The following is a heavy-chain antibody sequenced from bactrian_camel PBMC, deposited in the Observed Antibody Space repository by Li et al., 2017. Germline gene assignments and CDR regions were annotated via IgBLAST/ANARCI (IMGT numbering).Heavy chain of an antibody. CDR2: TSDTEGMT. D-gene: IGHD1*01. V-gene: IGHV3S44*01. J-gene: IGHJ4*01. Sequence: DVQLVESGGGSVQAGGSLRLSCAAPGYRYDTYCMAWFRQVPGKGREWVGTSDTEGMTSVADSVKGRFTVSRDNAKNTLTLQANDLKPDDTAMYYCAADRGVFVGWSQRCKKDDYMYSGLGTQVTVS. CDR3: AADRGVFVGWSQRCKKDDYMY. CDR1: GYRYDTYC.